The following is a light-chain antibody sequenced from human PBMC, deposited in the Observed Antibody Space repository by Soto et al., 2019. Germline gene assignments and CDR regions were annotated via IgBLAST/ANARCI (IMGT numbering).Light chain of an antibody. CDR3: QQYGSSHHPTT. V-gene: IGKV3-20*01. Sequence: EIVLTQSPGTLSLSPGERGTLSCRASQSVTSTYLGWYQRKPGQAPRLLMYGVSVRATGIPDRFSGSGSGTDFTLTISRLELEDFAVYYCQQYGSSHHPTTFGQGTRLQIK. J-gene: IGKJ5*01. CDR1: QSVTSTY. CDR2: GVS.